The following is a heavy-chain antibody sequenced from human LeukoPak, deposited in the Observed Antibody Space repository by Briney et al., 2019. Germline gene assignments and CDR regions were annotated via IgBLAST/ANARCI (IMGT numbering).Heavy chain of an antibody. D-gene: IGHD3-16*01. CDR2: IYSGGRT. CDR3: VREGEGRWFDS. V-gene: IGHV3-66*01. Sequence: GGSLRPSCAASGFTVSRNYMSWVRQAPGKGLEWVSVIYSGGRTYYGDSVKGRFTISRDNSKNTLYLQMNSLRVEDTAVYYCVREGEGRWFDSWGQGTLVTVSS. CDR1: GFTVSRNY. J-gene: IGHJ5*01.